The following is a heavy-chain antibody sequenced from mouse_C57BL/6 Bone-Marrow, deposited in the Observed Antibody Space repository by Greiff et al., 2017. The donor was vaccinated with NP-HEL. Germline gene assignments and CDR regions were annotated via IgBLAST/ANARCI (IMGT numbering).Heavy chain of an antibody. CDR1: GFNIKDDY. CDR3: TTGGEGYYLYYFDY. Sequence: VQLQESGAELVRPGASVKLSCTASGFNIKDDYMHWVKQRPEQGLEWIGWIDPENGDTEYASKFQGKATITADTSSNTAYLQLSSLTSEDTAVYYCTTGGEGYYLYYFDYWGQGTTLTVSS. D-gene: IGHD2-3*01. CDR2: IDPENGDT. J-gene: IGHJ2*01. V-gene: IGHV14-4*01.